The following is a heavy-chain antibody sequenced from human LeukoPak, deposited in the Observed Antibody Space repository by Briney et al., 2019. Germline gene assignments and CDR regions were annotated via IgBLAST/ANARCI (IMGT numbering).Heavy chain of an antibody. J-gene: IGHJ6*03. Sequence: PSETLSLTCTVSGGSISSYYWSWIRQPPGKGLEWIGYIHYSGTTNYNPSLKSRVTISVDTSKNQFSLKLSSVTAADTAVYYCARDYVYYYYMDVWGKGTTVTVSS. V-gene: IGHV4-59*12. CDR2: IHYSGTT. CDR1: GGSISSYY. CDR3: ARDYVYYYYMDV. D-gene: IGHD3-16*01.